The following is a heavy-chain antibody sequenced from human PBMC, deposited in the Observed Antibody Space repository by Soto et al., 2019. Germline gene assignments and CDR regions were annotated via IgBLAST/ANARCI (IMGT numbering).Heavy chain of an antibody. Sequence: ASLKVSCKDSEYIFTSYHINWVRQATGQGFEGMGWINPNSGNTGYAQKYQGRVTMTRNTSKSTAYMELSSLRSEDTAVYYCARVVTTALGYWGQGTLVTVSS. CDR2: INPNSGNT. CDR1: EYIFTSYH. V-gene: IGHV1-8*01. J-gene: IGHJ4*02. CDR3: ARVVTTALGY. D-gene: IGHD4-4*01.